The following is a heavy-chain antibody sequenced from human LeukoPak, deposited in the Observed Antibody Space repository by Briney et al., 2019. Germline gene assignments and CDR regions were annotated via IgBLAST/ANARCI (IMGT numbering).Heavy chain of an antibody. Sequence: PSETLSLTCTVSGYSISSGYYWGWIRQPPGKGLEWIGSIYHSGSTYYNPSLKSRVTISVDTSKNQFSLKLSSVTAADTAVYYCARDLKAVADNWFDPWGQGTLVTVSS. V-gene: IGHV4-38-2*02. D-gene: IGHD6-19*01. CDR1: GYSISSGYY. J-gene: IGHJ5*02. CDR3: ARDLKAVADNWFDP. CDR2: IYHSGST.